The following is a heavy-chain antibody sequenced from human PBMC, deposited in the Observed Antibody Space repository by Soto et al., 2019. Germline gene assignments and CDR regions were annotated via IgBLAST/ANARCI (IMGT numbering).Heavy chain of an antibody. CDR2: IYYSGSH. Sequence: SETPSLTCTVSGGSISSYGWSWIRQPPGKGLEWIGYIYYSGSHYYNPSLKSRVTISVDTSKNQFSLKLSSVTAADTAVYYCARDKVVVVVAAISYYYYYMDVWGKGTTVTVSS. V-gene: IGHV4-59*12. J-gene: IGHJ6*03. D-gene: IGHD2-15*01. CDR3: ARDKVVVVVAAISYYYYYMDV. CDR1: GGSISSYG.